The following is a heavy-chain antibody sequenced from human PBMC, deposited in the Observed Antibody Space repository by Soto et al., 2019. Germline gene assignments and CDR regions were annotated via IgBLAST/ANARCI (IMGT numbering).Heavy chain of an antibody. Sequence: QVRQSETEVRKPGASVSVSCKTSGYKFTDFGVTWVRQAPGQGLEWMGWIAPATGHTTYAQKLQGRITMTADTATATIFMELTSLRSDDTAVYYCARGLWGSGTYLIHWGHGTLVTVSS. J-gene: IGHJ4*01. D-gene: IGHD3-10*01. CDR2: IAPATGHT. CDR3: ARGLWGSGTYLIH. V-gene: IGHV1-18*01. CDR1: GYKFTDFG.